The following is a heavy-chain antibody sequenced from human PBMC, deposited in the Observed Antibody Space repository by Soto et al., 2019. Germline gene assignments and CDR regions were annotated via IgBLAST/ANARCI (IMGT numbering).Heavy chain of an antibody. D-gene: IGHD3-16*01. J-gene: IGHJ6*03. V-gene: IGHV1-69*02. CDR1: GDTFSNYT. CDR2: IIPIFGIA. CDR3: ARVNTASENYEGAYSMDV. Sequence: QVQLVQSGAEVKKPGSSVKVSCKASGDTFSNYTISWVRQAPGQGLEWMGRIIPIFGIASYAQKFQGRVTITADKSTSTGYMELSSLRSEDTALYYWARVNTASENYEGAYSMDVGGKGTTVTVSS.